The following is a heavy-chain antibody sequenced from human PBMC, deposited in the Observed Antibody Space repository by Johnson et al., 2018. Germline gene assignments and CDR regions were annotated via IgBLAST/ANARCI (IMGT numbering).Heavy chain of an antibody. CDR3: AKDDRPTLRPAADFQH. J-gene: IGHJ1*01. CDR2: IKSDGSST. V-gene: IGHV3-74*01. CDR1: GFIFSDYW. D-gene: IGHD2-15*01. Sequence: VQLQESGGGLVHPGGSLRLSCAGSGFIFSDYWMNWVRQAPGKGLVWVSRIKSDGSSTNYADSVKGRFAISRDNAKKTVYLPMNSRRADDTAVYYCAKDDRPTLRPAADFQHWGQGTLVTVSS.